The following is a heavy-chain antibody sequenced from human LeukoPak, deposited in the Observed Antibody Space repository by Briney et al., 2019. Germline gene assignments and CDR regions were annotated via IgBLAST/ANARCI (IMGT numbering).Heavy chain of an antibody. CDR1: GGSISSGGYY. Sequence: SETLSLTCTVSGGSISSGGYYWSWIRQYPGKGLEWIAYIYDSGSSYYSPSLKSRITTSVDTSKSQFSLKLSSVTAADTAVYYCARDGSSSRYYYGSGSYLQYGMDVWGQGTTVTVSS. V-gene: IGHV4-31*03. CDR3: ARDGSSSRYYYGSGSYLQYGMDV. D-gene: IGHD3-10*01. J-gene: IGHJ6*02. CDR2: IYDSGSS.